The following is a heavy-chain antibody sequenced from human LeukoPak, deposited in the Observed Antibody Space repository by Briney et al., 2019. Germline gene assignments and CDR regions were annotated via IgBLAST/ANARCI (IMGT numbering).Heavy chain of an antibody. J-gene: IGHJ4*02. CDR2: ISSTSSYI. CDR1: GFTFNTYN. CDR3: ARDSSVTTVY. Sequence: GGSLRLSCAASGFTFNTYNMNWVRQAPGKGLEWVSSISSTSSYIYYADSVKGRFTTSRDNAKNSLYLQMNSLRAEDTAVYYCARDSSVTTVYWGQGTLVTVSS. D-gene: IGHD4-17*01. V-gene: IGHV3-21*03.